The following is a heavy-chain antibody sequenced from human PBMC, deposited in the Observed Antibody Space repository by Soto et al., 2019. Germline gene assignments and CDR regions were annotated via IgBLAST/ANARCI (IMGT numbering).Heavy chain of an antibody. CDR2: ISAYNGNT. CDR3: ATRPDYGDSDAFDI. CDR1: GYTFTSYG. J-gene: IGHJ3*02. V-gene: IGHV1-18*01. Sequence: GASVKVSCKASGYTFTSYGISWVRQAPGQGLEWMGWISAYNGNTNYAQKLQGRVTMTTDTSTSTAYMELRSLRSDDTAVYYCATRPDYGDSDAFDIWGQGTMVTVSS. D-gene: IGHD4-17*01.